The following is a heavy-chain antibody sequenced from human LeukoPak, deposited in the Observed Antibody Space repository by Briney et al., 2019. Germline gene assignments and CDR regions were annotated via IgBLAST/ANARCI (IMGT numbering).Heavy chain of an antibody. CDR2: ISGSGGST. D-gene: IGHD2-21*01. V-gene: IGHV3-23*01. CDR3: ATEATYCTAACYSLSDY. Sequence: PEGSLRLSCAASEFTFSSYSLTWVRQAPGKGLEWVSHISGSGGSTYYADSVRGRFTISRDNSRNTLYLQMNTLRAADTAVYYCATEATYCTAACYSLSDYWGQGTLVTVSS. J-gene: IGHJ4*02. CDR1: EFTFSSYS.